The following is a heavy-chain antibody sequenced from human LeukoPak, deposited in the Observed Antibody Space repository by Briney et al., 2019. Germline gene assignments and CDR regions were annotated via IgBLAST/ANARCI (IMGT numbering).Heavy chain of an antibody. CDR1: GDSISSYY. D-gene: IGHD3-10*01. J-gene: IGHJ4*02. CDR2: IYTSGST. V-gene: IGHV4-4*07. CDR3: ARNMGYYYGFDY. Sequence: PSETLSLACTVSGDSISSYYWSWLRQPAGKGREWIGRIYTSGSTNYNPSLKRRVTMSVDTSKSQFSLKLGSVTAADTAVYYCARNMGYYYGFDYWGQGTLVTVSS.